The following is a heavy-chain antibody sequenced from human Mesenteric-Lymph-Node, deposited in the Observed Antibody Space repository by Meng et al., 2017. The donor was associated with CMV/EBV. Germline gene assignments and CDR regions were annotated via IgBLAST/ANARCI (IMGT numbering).Heavy chain of an antibody. CDR2: ISYDGSNK. Sequence: SDAMHWVRQAPGKGLEWVAVISYDGSNKYYADSVKGRFTISRDNSKNTLYLQMNSLRAEDTAVYYCAVSGTSDFWSGYYGGAGAVDYWGQGTLVTVSS. CDR3: AVSGTSDFWSGYYGGAGAVDY. D-gene: IGHD3-3*01. J-gene: IGHJ4*02. CDR1: SDA. V-gene: IGHV3-30-3*01.